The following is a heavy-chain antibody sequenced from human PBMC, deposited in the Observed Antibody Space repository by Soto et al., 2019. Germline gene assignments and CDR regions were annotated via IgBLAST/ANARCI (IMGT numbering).Heavy chain of an antibody. J-gene: IGHJ4*02. CDR1: RFTFSNYG. CDR2: ISDTGGDT. CDR3: AKRVEYSSSTHYFDY. D-gene: IGHD6-6*01. Sequence: PGGSLRLSCAASRFTFSNYGMSWVRQAPGKGLEWVSSISDTGGDTYYTGSVKGRFTISRDNSKNTLYLQMNGLRADDTAVYYCAKRVEYSSSTHYFDYWGQGTLVTVSS. V-gene: IGHV3-23*01.